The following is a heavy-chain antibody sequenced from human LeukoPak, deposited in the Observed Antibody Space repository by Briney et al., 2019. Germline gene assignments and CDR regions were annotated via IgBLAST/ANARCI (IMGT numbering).Heavy chain of an antibody. CDR2: IYYSGST. Sequence: SQTLSLTCTVSGGSISSGGYYWSWIRQHPGKGLEWIGYIYYSGSTYYNPSLKSRVTISVDTSKNQFSLKLSSVTAADTAVYYWARAGDFGVVIDPWGQETLVTVSS. CDR1: GGSISSGGYY. D-gene: IGHD3-3*01. V-gene: IGHV4-31*03. CDR3: ARAGDFGVVIDP. J-gene: IGHJ5*02.